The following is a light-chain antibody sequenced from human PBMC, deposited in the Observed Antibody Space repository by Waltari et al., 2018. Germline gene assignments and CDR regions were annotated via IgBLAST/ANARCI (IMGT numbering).Light chain of an antibody. J-gene: IGKJ1*01. CDR3: QKYDRLPAT. V-gene: IGKV3-20*01. Sequence: VLTQSPGTLSLSPGAGGTLSCRASQSVSRFLAWYQQKPGQAPRLLIYGASTRATGIPDRFSGSGSGTDFSLTISRLEPEDFAVYYCQKYDRLPATFGQGTKVEIK. CDR2: GAS. CDR1: QSVSRF.